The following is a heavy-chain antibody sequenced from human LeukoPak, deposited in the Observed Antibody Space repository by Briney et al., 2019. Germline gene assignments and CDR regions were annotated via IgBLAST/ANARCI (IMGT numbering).Heavy chain of an antibody. D-gene: IGHD6-19*01. CDR3: ARTPKADYYYGMDV. Sequence: PSETLSLTCAVYAASFSGYYWSWIRQPPGKGLECIGEINHSGNTNYNTSLKSRVTISVDTSKNQFSLKLSSVAAADTAVYYCARTPKADYYYGMDVWGKGTTVTVSS. J-gene: IGHJ6*04. V-gene: IGHV4-34*01. CDR2: INHSGNT. CDR1: AASFSGYY.